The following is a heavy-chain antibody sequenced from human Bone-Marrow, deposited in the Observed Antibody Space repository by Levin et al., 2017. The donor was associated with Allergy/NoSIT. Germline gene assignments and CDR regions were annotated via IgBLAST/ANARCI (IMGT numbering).Heavy chain of an antibody. CDR1: GFTFSSYA. CDR2: ISGSGGST. D-gene: IGHD3-3*01. CDR3: MRPDFWSGYSSEGGHY. J-gene: IGHJ4*02. V-gene: IGHV3-23*01. Sequence: GGSLRLSCAASGFTFSSYAMSWVRQAPGKGLEWVSAISGSGGSTYYADSVKGRFTISRDNSKNTLYLQMNSLRAEDTAVYYCMRPDFWSGYSSEGGHYWGQGTLVTVSS.